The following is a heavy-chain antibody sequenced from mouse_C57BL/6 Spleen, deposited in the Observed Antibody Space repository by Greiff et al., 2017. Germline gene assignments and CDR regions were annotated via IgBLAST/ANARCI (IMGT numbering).Heavy chain of an antibody. CDR2: IYPGSGNT. Sequence: QVQLQQPGAELVRPGASVKLSCKASGYTFTDYYINWVKQRPGQGLEWIARIYPGSGNTYYNEKFKGKATLTAEKSSSTAYMQLSSLTSEDSAVYSCARGGGVPGGYSFAYWGQGTLVTVSA. D-gene: IGHD2-3*01. J-gene: IGHJ3*01. CDR1: GYTFTDYY. CDR3: ARGGGVPGGYSFAY. V-gene: IGHV1-76*01.